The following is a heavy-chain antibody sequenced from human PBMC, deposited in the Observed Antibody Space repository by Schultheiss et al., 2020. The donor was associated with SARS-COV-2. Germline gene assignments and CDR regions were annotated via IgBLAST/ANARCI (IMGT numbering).Heavy chain of an antibody. CDR1: GFTFNSYA. V-gene: IGHV3-23*01. CDR2: ISGGGGST. J-gene: IGHJ5*02. CDR3: AKGLRPCSSTTCYLAWFDP. D-gene: IGHD2-2*01. Sequence: GGSLRLSCVASGFTFNSYAMTWVRQAPGKGLEWVSAISGGGGSTYYADSVKGRFSISRDNSKNTLFLQMNSLRAEDTAVYYCAKGLRPCSSTTCYLAWFDPWGQGTLVTVSS.